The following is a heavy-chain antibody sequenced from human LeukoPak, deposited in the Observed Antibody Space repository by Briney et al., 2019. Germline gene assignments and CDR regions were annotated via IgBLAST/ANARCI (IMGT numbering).Heavy chain of an antibody. CDR3: ARSGLIVVVPAATAEGYNWFDP. Sequence: SETLSLTCAVSGGSFSGYYWSWLRQPPGKGLEWIGEINHSGSTNYNPSLKSRVTISVDTSKNQFSLKLSSVTAADTAVYYCARSGLIVVVPAATAEGYNWFDPWGQGTLVTVSS. D-gene: IGHD2-2*01. CDR2: INHSGST. J-gene: IGHJ5*02. CDR1: GGSFSGYY. V-gene: IGHV4-34*01.